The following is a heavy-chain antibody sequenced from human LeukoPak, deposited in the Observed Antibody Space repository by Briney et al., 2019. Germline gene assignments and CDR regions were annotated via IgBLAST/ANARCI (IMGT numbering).Heavy chain of an antibody. D-gene: IGHD3-3*01. CDR2: ISYSGSS. Sequence: PSQTLSLTCTVSGGSISSGGYYWTWIRQLPGKGLEYIGYISYSGSSYYSPFLKSRGTISVDTSKNQLSLKLRSVTAADTAVYYCARASGLYDLAFDYWGQGTLVTVSS. V-gene: IGHV4-31*03. CDR3: ARASGLYDLAFDY. CDR1: GGSISSGGYY. J-gene: IGHJ4*02.